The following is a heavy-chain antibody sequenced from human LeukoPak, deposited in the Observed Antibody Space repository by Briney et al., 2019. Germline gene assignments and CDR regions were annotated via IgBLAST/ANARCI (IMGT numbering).Heavy chain of an antibody. Sequence: PGESLRISCKGSGYSFTTYWIAWVRQMPGKGLEWMGIIYPGDSDTRYSPSFQGQVTISADKSMTTAYLQWSSLKASDTAMYYCARIEDQFPDYWGQGTLVTVSS. J-gene: IGHJ4*02. CDR1: GYSFTTYW. CDR2: IYPGDSDT. CDR3: ARIEDQFPDY. V-gene: IGHV5-51*01. D-gene: IGHD2-21*01.